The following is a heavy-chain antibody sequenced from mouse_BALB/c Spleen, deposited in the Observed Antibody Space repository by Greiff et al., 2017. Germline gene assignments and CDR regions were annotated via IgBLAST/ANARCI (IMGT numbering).Heavy chain of an antibody. D-gene: IGHD2-3*01. Sequence: QVQLKQSGAELVRPGTSVKVSCKASGYAFTNYLIEWVKQRPGQGLEWIGVINPGSGGTNYNEKFKGKATLTADKSSSTAYMQLSSLTSDDSAVYFCARDGPYFDYWGQGTTLTVSS. J-gene: IGHJ2*01. CDR3: ARDGPYFDY. V-gene: IGHV1-54*03. CDR1: GYAFTNYL. CDR2: INPGSGGT.